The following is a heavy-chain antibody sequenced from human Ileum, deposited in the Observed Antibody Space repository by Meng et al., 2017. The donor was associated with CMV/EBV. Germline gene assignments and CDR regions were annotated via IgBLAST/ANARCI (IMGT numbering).Heavy chain of an antibody. CDR3: ARDIYGSGSYYNIYYYYGMDV. D-gene: IGHD3-10*01. J-gene: IGHJ6*01. Sequence: GESLKISCAASGFTFSSYAMHWVRQAPGKGLEWVAVISYDGSNKYYADSVKGRFTISRDNSKNSLYLQMNSLRAEDTAVYYCARDIYGSGSYYNIYYYYGMDVWGQGTTVTGFS. CDR2: ISYDGSNK. CDR1: GFTFSSYA. V-gene: IGHV3-30*04.